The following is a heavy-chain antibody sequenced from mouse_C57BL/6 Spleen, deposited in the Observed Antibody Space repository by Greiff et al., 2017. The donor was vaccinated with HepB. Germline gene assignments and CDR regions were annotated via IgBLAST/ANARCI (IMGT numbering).Heavy chain of an antibody. Sequence: VKLQQPGTELVKPGASVKLSCKASGYTFTSYWMHWVKQRPGQGLEWIGNINPSNGGTNYNEKFKSKATLTVDKSSSTAYMQLRSLTSEDSAVYYCARGNFYGSSPSYYAMDYWGQGTSVTVSS. CDR2: INPSNGGT. J-gene: IGHJ4*01. CDR3: ARGNFYGSSPSYYAMDY. CDR1: GYTFTSYW. V-gene: IGHV1-53*01. D-gene: IGHD1-1*01.